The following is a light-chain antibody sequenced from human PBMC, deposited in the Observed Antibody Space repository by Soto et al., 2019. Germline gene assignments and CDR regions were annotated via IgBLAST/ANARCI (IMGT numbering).Light chain of an antibody. CDR1: QSVSSSY. V-gene: IGKV3-20*01. CDR2: GAS. J-gene: IGKJ4*01. Sequence: ENVLTQSPGTLSLSPGGRATLSCRASQSVSSSYLAWYQQKPGQAPRLLIYGASSRATGIPDRFSGSGSGTDFSLTISRLEPEDFAVYYCQQYGSLLTFGGGTKVEIK. CDR3: QQYGSLLT.